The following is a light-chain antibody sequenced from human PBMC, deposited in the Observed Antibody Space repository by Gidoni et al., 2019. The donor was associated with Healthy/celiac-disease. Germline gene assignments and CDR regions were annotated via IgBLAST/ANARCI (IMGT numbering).Light chain of an antibody. V-gene: IGKV3-20*01. J-gene: IGKJ3*01. CDR1: QSVGSSY. Sequence: EIVLTQSPGTLSLSPGERATLSCRASQSVGSSYLAWYQQKPGQAPRRLIYGASSRATGIPDRFSGSGSGTDFTLTISRLEPEDFAVYYCQQYGSSPPFTFGPGTKVDIK. CDR2: GAS. CDR3: QQYGSSPPFT.